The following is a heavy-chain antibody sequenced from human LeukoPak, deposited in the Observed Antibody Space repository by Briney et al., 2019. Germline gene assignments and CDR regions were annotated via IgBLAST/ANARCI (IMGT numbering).Heavy chain of an antibody. J-gene: IGHJ5*02. CDR3: AREARPWGGWFDP. D-gene: IGHD6-6*01. CDR2: IYYSGST. Sequence: PSETLSLTCTVSGGSISSYYWSWIRQPPGKGLEWIGYIYYSGSTNYNPSLKSRVTISADSSKNQFSLKLSSVTAADTAVYYCAREARPWGGWFDPWGQGTLVTVSS. CDR1: GGSISSYY. V-gene: IGHV4-59*12.